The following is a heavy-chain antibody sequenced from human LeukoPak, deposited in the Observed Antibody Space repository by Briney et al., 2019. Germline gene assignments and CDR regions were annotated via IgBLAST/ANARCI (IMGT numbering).Heavy chain of an antibody. CDR1: GSSISSGYY. D-gene: IGHD3-22*01. V-gene: IGHV4-38-2*02. J-gene: IGHJ4*02. CDR2: IFHTGNA. CDR3: ARDYGSSGYYYFDY. Sequence: KPSETLSLTCTVSGSSISSGYYWGWIRQPPGKGLEWIGSIFHTGNAYYNPSLKSRVTVSVDASKNQFSLRLSSVTAADTAVYYCARDYGSSGYYYFDYWGQGTLVTVSS.